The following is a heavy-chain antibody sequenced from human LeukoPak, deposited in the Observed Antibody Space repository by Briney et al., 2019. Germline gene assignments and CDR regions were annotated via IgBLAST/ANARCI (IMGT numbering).Heavy chain of an antibody. V-gene: IGHV1-2*02. D-gene: IGHD2-21*02. J-gene: IGHJ4*02. CDR1: GYTFTGYY. CDR2: INPNSGGT. CDR3: ATVSVRLTAILRYFDY. Sequence: ASVKVSCKASGYTFTGYYMYWVRQAPGQGLEWMGWINPNSGGTNYAQKFQGRVTMTRDTSISTAYMELSRLRSEDTAVYYCATVSVRLTAILRYFDYWGQGTLVTVSS.